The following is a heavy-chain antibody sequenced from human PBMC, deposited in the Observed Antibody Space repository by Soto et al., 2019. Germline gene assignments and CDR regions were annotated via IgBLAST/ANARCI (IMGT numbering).Heavy chain of an antibody. CDR3: AGGGGWSMSY. CDR2: IKQDGSEK. J-gene: IGHJ4*02. CDR1: GFTFSSFW. D-gene: IGHD6-19*01. Sequence: EVLLVESGGGLVQPGGSLRLSCAASGFTFSSFWMNWVRQAPGKGLEWVANIKQDGSEKHYVDSVKGRFTISRDNAKNALYLQMNSLRAEDTAVYHCAGGGGWSMSYWGQGTLVTVSS. V-gene: IGHV3-7*01.